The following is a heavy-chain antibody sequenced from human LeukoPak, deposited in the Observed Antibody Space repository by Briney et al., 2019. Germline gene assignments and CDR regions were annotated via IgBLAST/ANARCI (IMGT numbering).Heavy chain of an antibody. V-gene: IGHV3-48*01. Sequence: GSLRLSCAASGFTFSSYSMNWVRQAPGKGLEWVSYISSSSNTIYYADSVKGRFTISRDNAKNSLYLQMNNLRVDDTAVYYCARRKNDYGDFDYWGQGTLVTVSS. J-gene: IGHJ4*02. D-gene: IGHD4-17*01. CDR3: ARRKNDYGDFDY. CDR1: GFTFSSYS. CDR2: ISSSSNTI.